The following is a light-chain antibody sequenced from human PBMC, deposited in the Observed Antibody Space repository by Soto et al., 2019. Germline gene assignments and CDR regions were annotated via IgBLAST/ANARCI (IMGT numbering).Light chain of an antibody. CDR3: SSYTSSSTRV. V-gene: IGLV2-11*01. CDR2: DVS. J-gene: IGLJ1*01. Sequence: QSALTQPRSVSGSPGQSVTISCTGTSSDVGRYNHVSWYQQHPGKAPKLMIYDVSKRPSGVPDRFSGSKSGNTASLTISGLQAEDEADYYCSSYTSSSTRVFGTGTKVTVL. CDR1: SSDVGRYNH.